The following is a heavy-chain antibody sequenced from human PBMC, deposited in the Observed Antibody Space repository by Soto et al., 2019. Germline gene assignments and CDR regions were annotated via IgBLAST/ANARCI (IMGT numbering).Heavy chain of an antibody. V-gene: IGHV3-33*01. Sequence: QVQLVESGGGVVQPGRSLRLSCAASGFTFSSYGMHWVRQAPGKGLEWVAVIWYDGSNKYYADSVKVRFTISRDNSKNTLYLQMNSLRAEVTAVYYCARERFGELLSAGALDYWGQGTLVTVSS. CDR1: GFTFSSYG. CDR3: ARERFGELLSAGALDY. CDR2: IWYDGSNK. J-gene: IGHJ4*02. D-gene: IGHD3-10*01.